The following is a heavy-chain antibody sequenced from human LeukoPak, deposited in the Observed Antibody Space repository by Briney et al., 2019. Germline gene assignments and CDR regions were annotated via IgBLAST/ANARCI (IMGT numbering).Heavy chain of an antibody. D-gene: IGHD6-13*01. Sequence: GGSLRLSCAASGFTFSSYAMHWVRQAPGKGLEWVAVISYDGSNKYYADSVKGRFTISRDNSKNTLYLQMNGLRAEDTAVYYCARPKRAGIAAEFDYWGQGTLVTVSS. CDR1: GFTFSSYA. CDR3: ARPKRAGIAAEFDY. V-gene: IGHV3-30-3*01. CDR2: ISYDGSNK. J-gene: IGHJ4*02.